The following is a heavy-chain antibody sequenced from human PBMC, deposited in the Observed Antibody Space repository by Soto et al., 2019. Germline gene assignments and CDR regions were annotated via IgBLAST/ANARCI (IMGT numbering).Heavy chain of an antibody. D-gene: IGHD4-17*01. CDR3: ARQYGDYVSGAFDI. CDR1: GGSISSYY. V-gene: IGHV4-59*01. J-gene: IGHJ3*02. CDR2: IYYSGST. Sequence: QVKLQESGPGLVKPSETLSLTSTSSGGSISSYYGSWIRQPPGRGLEWIGYIYYSGSTNYNPSLKSRVTIAVDTSKKQFSLKLRSVNAADTAVYYCARQYGDYVSGAFDIWGQGTMVTVSS.